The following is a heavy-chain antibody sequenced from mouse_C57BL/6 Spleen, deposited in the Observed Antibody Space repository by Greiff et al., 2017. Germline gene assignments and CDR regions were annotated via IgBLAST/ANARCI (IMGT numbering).Heavy chain of an antibody. J-gene: IGHJ2*01. V-gene: IGHV1-55*01. CDR2: IYPGSGST. CDR1: GYTFTSYW. CDR3: ARRFYYYGSSQLGPY. Sequence: QVQLQQPGAELVKPGASVKMSCKASGYTFTSYWITWVKQRPGQGLEWIGDIYPGSGSTNYNEKFKSKATLTVDTSSSTAYMQLSSLTSEDSAVYYCARRFYYYGSSQLGPYWGQGTTLTVSS. D-gene: IGHD1-1*01.